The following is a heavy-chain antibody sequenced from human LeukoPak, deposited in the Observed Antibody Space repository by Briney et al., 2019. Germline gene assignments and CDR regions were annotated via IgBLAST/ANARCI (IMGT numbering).Heavy chain of an antibody. CDR2: IDPNNGGS. J-gene: IGHJ5*02. V-gene: IGHV1-2*02. Sequence: ASVKVSCKASGYTFTSYGISWVRQAPGQGLEWMGWIDPNNGGSNYTQKFQGRVIMTSDTSMTTVYMELSRLTSDDTAVYYCARDQEGWFAPWGQGTLVTVSS. CDR3: ARDQEGWFAP. CDR1: GYTFTSYG.